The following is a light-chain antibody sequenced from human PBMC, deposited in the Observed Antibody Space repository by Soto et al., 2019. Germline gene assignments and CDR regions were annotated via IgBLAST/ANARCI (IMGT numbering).Light chain of an antibody. V-gene: IGKV3-20*01. Sequence: IVLTQSPGTLSLSPGERATLSCRTSQSVSSSYLAWYQQKPGQAPRLLIYAASSGATGIPDRFSGSGSETDFTLTINRLEPEDFAVYYCQYYGNSRITFGQGTRLEIK. J-gene: IGKJ5*01. CDR1: QSVSSSY. CDR3: QYYGNSRIT. CDR2: AAS.